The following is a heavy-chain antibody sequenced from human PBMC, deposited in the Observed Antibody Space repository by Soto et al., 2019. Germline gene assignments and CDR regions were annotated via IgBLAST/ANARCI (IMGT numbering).Heavy chain of an antibody. CDR3: ARLGSRVPAAIIYYYYYMDV. CDR1: GGSISSSSYY. Sequence: PETLSLTCTVSGGSISSSSYYWGWIRQPPGKGLEWSGSIYYSGSTYYNPSLKSRVTISVDTSKNQFSLKLSSVTAADTAVYYCARLGSRVPAAIIYYYYYMDVWGKGTTVTVSS. J-gene: IGHJ6*03. D-gene: IGHD2-2*01. CDR2: IYYSGST. V-gene: IGHV4-39*01.